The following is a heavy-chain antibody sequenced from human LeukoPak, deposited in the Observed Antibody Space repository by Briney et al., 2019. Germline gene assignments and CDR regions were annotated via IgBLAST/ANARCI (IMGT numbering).Heavy chain of an antibody. CDR3: AKGTVSGYYNYYFDY. V-gene: IGHV3-23*01. CDR1: GFTFSSYA. J-gene: IGHJ4*02. Sequence: PGGSLRLSCAASGFTFSSYAMSWVRQAPGKGLGWVSAISGSGGSTYYADSVKGRFTISRDNSKNTLYLQMNSLRAEDTAVYYCAKGTVSGYYNYYFDYWGQGTLVTVSS. D-gene: IGHD3-22*01. CDR2: ISGSGGST.